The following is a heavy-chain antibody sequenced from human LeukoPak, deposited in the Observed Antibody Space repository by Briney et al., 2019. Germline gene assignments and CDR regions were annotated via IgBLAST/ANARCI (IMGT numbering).Heavy chain of an antibody. CDR1: GGSISSSSSY. CDR3: ARPTAAGKGAGFDP. CDR2: LHYGGKT. Sequence: PSETLSLTCTVSGGSISSSSSYWGWIRQSPGKGLEWIGSLHYGGKTYYNPSLKSRVSISVNTSKNQFSLKLSSVTAADTAVYYCARPTAAGKGAGFDPWGQGTLVTVSS. V-gene: IGHV4-39*01. J-gene: IGHJ5*02. D-gene: IGHD6-13*01.